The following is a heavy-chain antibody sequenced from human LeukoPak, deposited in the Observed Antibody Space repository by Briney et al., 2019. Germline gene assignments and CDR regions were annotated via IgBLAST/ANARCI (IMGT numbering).Heavy chain of an antibody. CDR2: INHSGST. V-gene: IGHV4-34*01. CDR3: ARRGRGYSGH. J-gene: IGHJ4*02. Sequence: SETLSLTCAVYGGSFSGYYWSWIRQPPGKGLEWIGEINHSGSTNYNPSLKSRVTISVDTTKNQFSLKLSSVTAADTAVYYCARRGRGYSGHWGQGTLVTVSS. D-gene: IGHD5-12*01. CDR1: GGSFSGYY.